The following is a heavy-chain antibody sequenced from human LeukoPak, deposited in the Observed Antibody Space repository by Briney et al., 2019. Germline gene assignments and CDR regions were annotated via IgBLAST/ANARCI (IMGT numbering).Heavy chain of an antibody. CDR2: IYHSGST. CDR3: ARARRRITIFGVVTNWFDP. CDR1: GGSISSGGYS. Sequence: SETLSLTCAVSGGSISSGGYSWSWIRQPPGKGLEWIGYIYHSGSTYYNPSLKSRVTISVDRSKNQFSLKLSSVTAADTAVYYCARARRRITIFGVVTNWFDPWGQGTLVTVSS. D-gene: IGHD3-3*01. J-gene: IGHJ5*02. V-gene: IGHV4-30-2*01.